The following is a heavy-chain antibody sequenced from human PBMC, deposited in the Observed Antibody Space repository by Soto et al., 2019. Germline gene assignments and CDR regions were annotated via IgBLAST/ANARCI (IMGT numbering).Heavy chain of an antibody. V-gene: IGHV3-74*01. Sequence: EVQLVESGGDLVQPGGSLRLACAASGFTFSSYWMHWVRQAPGQGLVWVSRINTDGSSTNYADSVKGRFTISRDNAKNTLFLQRNSLRDEDTAVYYCASGYSSTWYNAFDIWGQGTMVTVSS. J-gene: IGHJ3*02. CDR3: ASGYSSTWYNAFDI. CDR2: INTDGSST. CDR1: GFTFSSYW. D-gene: IGHD6-13*01.